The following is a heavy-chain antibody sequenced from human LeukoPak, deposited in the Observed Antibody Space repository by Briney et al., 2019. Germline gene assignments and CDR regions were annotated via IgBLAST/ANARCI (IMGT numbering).Heavy chain of an antibody. CDR2: INPNNGGT. J-gene: IGHJ5*02. Sequence: ASVKVSCKASGYTFTGNYMHWVRQAPGQGLEWMGWINPNNGGTNYAQKFQGRVTMTRDTSISTAYMELSRLRSEDTAVYYCARSGYSSTRYAPKGPWGQGTLVTVSS. CDR1: GYTFTGNY. CDR3: ARSGYSSTRYAPKGP. V-gene: IGHV1-2*02. D-gene: IGHD6-13*01.